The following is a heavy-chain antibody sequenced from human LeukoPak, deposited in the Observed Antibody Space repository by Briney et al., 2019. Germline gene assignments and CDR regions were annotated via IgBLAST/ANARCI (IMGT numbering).Heavy chain of an antibody. CDR3: ARVGSSWYYYYYYMDV. J-gene: IGHJ6*03. CDR2: INHSGST. V-gene: IGHV4-34*01. CDR1: GGTFSGYY. D-gene: IGHD6-13*01. Sequence: SETLSLTCAVYGGTFSGYYWSWIRQPPGKGLEWIGEINHSGSTNYNPSLKSRVTISVDTSKNQFSLKLSSVTAADTAVYYCARVGSSWYYYYYYMDVWGKGTTVTVYS.